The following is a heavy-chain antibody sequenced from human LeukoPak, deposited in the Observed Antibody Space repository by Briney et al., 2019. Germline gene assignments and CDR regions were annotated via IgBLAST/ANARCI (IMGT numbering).Heavy chain of an antibody. Sequence: ASVKVSCKASGYAFTSYGISWVRQAPGQGLEWIGWISAYSGNTNSAQKLQGRVTMTTDTSTSTAYMELRSLRSDDTAVCYCAREVSKDDWYMTTVVTPLDYWGQGTLVTVSS. D-gene: IGHD4-23*01. CDR3: AREVSKDDWYMTTVVTPLDY. V-gene: IGHV1-18*01. J-gene: IGHJ4*02. CDR2: ISAYSGNT. CDR1: GYAFTSYG.